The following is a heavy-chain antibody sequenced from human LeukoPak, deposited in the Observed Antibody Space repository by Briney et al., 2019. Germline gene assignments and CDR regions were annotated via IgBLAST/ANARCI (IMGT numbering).Heavy chain of an antibody. V-gene: IGHV3-53*01. J-gene: IGHJ4*02. D-gene: IGHD3-16*01. CDR3: TRGLYYPFDY. Sequence: GGSLRLSCAASGFTFSSYWMSWVRQAPGKGLEWVSVIYSGGNTYYADSVKGRFTISRDKFNNTLSLQMNTLRAEDTAVYYCTRGLYYPFDYWGQGTLVTVSS. CDR2: IYSGGNT. CDR1: GFTFSSYW.